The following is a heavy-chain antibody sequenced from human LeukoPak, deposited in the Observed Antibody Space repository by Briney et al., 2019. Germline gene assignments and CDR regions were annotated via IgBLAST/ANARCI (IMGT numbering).Heavy chain of an antibody. Sequence: PGGSLRLSCAASGFTYTNYAMTWVRQAPGKGLEWVSGLSGSGVNTHYADSVKGRFTISRDNSKNTMYLQMNSLRVEDTGVYYCARHSSGNLQPFDPWGQGTLVTVSS. CDR1: GFTYTNYA. CDR3: ARHSSGNLQPFDP. D-gene: IGHD3-22*01. J-gene: IGHJ5*02. CDR2: LSGSGVNT. V-gene: IGHV3-23*01.